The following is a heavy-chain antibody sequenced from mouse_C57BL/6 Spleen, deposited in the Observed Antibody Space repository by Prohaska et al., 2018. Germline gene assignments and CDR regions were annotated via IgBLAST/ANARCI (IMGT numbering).Heavy chain of an antibody. CDR2: IRSKSNNYAT. D-gene: IGHD1-1*01. V-gene: IGHV10-1*01. CDR3: VRDYGSSYEGFAY. J-gene: IGHJ3*01. Sequence: EVQLVESGGGLVQPKGSLKLSCAASGFSFNTYAMNWVRQAPGKGLEWVARIRSKSNNYATYYADSVKDRFTISRDDSESMLYLQMNNLKTEDTAMYYCVRDYGSSYEGFAYWGQGTLVTVSA. CDR1: GFSFNTYA.